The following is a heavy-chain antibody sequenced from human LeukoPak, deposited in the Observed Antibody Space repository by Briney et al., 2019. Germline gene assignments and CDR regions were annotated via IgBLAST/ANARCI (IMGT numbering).Heavy chain of an antibody. CDR3: ARDLGYSYGSFDY. Sequence: SETLSLTCTGSGGSISSYYWSWIRQPPGKGLEWIGYIYYSGSTNYNPSLKSRVTISVDTSKNQFSLKLSSVTAADTAVYYCARDLGYSYGSFDYWGQGTLVTVSS. J-gene: IGHJ4*02. V-gene: IGHV4-59*01. CDR1: GGSISSYY. D-gene: IGHD5-18*01. CDR2: IYYSGST.